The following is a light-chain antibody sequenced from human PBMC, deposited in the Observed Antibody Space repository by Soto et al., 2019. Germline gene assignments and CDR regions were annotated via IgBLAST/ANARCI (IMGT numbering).Light chain of an antibody. Sequence: QSVLTQPASVSGSPGKSITISCTGTSSDVGGYNYVSWYQQHPGKAPKLMIYGVSNRPSGVSNRFSGSKSGNTASLTISGLQAEDEADYYCSSYTSSPTLYVFGTGTKLTVL. CDR2: GVS. CDR1: SSDVGGYNY. J-gene: IGLJ1*01. CDR3: SSYTSSPTLYV. V-gene: IGLV2-14*01.